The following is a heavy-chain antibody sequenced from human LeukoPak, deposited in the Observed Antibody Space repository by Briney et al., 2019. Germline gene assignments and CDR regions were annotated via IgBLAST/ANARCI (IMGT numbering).Heavy chain of an antibody. V-gene: IGHV1-18*01. J-gene: IGHJ4*02. Sequence: ASVNVSCKASGYTFTSYGISWVRQAPGQGLEWMGWISAYNGNTNYPQKLQGRVTMTTDTSTSTAYMELRGLRSDDTVVYYCARDRYSSSWSFDYWGQGTLVTVSS. D-gene: IGHD6-13*01. CDR1: GYTFTSYG. CDR3: ARDRYSSSWSFDY. CDR2: ISAYNGNT.